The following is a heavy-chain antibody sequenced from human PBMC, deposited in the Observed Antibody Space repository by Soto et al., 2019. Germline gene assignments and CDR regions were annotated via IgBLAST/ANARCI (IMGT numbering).Heavy chain of an antibody. CDR1: GFSLSTGAVG. CDR3: EHSHGSGIYLYFDY. CDR2: IYWNDDK. D-gene: IGHD3-10*01. J-gene: IGHJ4*02. V-gene: IGHV2-5*01. Sequence: QSTLKESGATLVKPTQTLTLTCTYSGFSLSTGAVGVGWIREPKGKALDWLAVIYWNDDKRYSPSLRTRVTITSDTSKTQVVLTMTHRDPVDTASYYSEHSHGSGIYLYFDYLGQGTLVTVSS.